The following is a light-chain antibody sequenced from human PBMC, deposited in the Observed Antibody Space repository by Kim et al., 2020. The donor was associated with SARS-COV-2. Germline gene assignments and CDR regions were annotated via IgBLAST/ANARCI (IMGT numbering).Light chain of an antibody. Sequence: QPVLTQSPSASASLGASVKLTCTLSSGHSSYDIAWHQQQPEKGPRFLMKLNNDGSHIKGDGIPDRFSGSSSGAERSLTISSLQSVDEAYYYCQTWATASVFGGGTQLTVL. CDR3: QTWATASV. V-gene: IGLV4-69*01. CDR1: SGHSSYD. J-gene: IGLJ3*02. CDR2: LNNDGSH.